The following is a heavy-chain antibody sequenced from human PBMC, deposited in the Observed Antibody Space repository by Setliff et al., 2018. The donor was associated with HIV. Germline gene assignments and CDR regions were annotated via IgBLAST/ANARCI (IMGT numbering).Heavy chain of an antibody. CDR3: VTSSSWSSRLNF. CDR2: TSHSGKT. J-gene: IGHJ4*02. Sequence: SETLSLTCNVSGFSFRNSFYNWGWIRQPPGQGLEWIGETSHSGKTNYNPSLKSRVTISVDTSKNQFSLKLTSVTAADTAVYYCVTSSSWSSRLNFWGPGMLVTVSS. D-gene: IGHD2-2*01. CDR1: GFSFRNSFYN. V-gene: IGHV4-39*07.